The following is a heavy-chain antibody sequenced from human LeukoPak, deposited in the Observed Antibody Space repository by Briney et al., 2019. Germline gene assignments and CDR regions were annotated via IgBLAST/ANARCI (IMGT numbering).Heavy chain of an antibody. D-gene: IGHD3-10*01. V-gene: IGHV4-39*01. J-gene: IGHJ4*02. CDR1: GGSISSSSYY. CDR2: IYYSGST. Sequence: SETLSLTCTVSGGSISSSSYYWGWIRRPPGKGLEWIGSIYYSGSTYYNPSLKSRVTISVDTSKNQFSLKLSSVTAADTAVYYCARHRITMVRGDPFDYWGQGTLVTVSS. CDR3: ARHRITMVRGDPFDY.